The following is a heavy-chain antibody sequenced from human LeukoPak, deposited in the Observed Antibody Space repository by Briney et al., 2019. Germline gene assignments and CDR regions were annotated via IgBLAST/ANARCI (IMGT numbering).Heavy chain of an antibody. Sequence: PGRSLRLSCAASGFTFSSYGMHSVRQAPGKGLEWMAVIWYDGSNKYYADSVKGRFTISRDNSKNTLYLQMNSLRAEDTAVYYCAKVGGCSGGSCSGAFDIWGQGTMVTVSS. CDR1: GFTFSSYG. J-gene: IGHJ3*02. CDR3: AKVGGCSGGSCSGAFDI. V-gene: IGHV3-33*06. CDR2: IWYDGSNK. D-gene: IGHD2-15*01.